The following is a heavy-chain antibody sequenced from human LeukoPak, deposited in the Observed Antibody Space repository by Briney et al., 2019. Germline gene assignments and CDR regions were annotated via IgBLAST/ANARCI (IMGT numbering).Heavy chain of an antibody. V-gene: IGHV3-23*01. D-gene: IGHD3-10*01. CDR2: ISGSGGST. J-gene: IGHJ4*02. Sequence: GGSLRLSCAASGFTFSSYAMSWVRQAPGKGLEWVSAISGSGGSTYYADSVKGRFTISRDNSKNTLYLQMNSLRAEDTAVYYCAKDSSNYYGSGSPFDDWGQGTLVTVSS. CDR1: GFTFSSYA. CDR3: AKDSSNYYGSGSPFDD.